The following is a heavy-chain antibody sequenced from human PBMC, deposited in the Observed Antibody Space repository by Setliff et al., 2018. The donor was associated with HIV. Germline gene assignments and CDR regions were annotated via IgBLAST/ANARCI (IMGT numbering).Heavy chain of an antibody. J-gene: IGHJ4*02. Sequence: PSETLSLTCAVYGGSFSDNYWSWIRQSPGKGLEWIGEINHSGRTKYSPSLRSRASISVDTSKTQFSLKLSSVAAADTAVYYCAKLTPFDYWGQGTLVTVSS. V-gene: IGHV4-34*01. CDR1: GGSFSDNY. D-gene: IGHD7-27*01. CDR2: INHSGRT. CDR3: AKLTPFDY.